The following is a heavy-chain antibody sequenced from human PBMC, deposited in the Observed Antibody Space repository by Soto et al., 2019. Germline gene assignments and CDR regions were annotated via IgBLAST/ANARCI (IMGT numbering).Heavy chain of an antibody. CDR1: GLTFDDYG. J-gene: IGHJ5*02. Sequence: GGSLRLSCAASGLTFDDYGMGWVRQGPGKGLEWVSGINWNGGSTDYADSVKGRFTISRDNAKNSLYLQMNSLRAEDTALYYCARDRGYNLFDPWGQGTLVTVSS. V-gene: IGHV3-20*04. CDR2: INWNGGST. D-gene: IGHD1-1*01. CDR3: ARDRGYNLFDP.